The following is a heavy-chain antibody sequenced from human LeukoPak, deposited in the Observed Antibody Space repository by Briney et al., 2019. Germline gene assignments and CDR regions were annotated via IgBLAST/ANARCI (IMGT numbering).Heavy chain of an antibody. J-gene: IGHJ3*02. V-gene: IGHV3-72*01. D-gene: IGHD3-10*01. CDR3: ARSSYGSGSFDI. Sequence: QPGGSLRLSCAASGFTFSDHYMDWVRQAPGKGLEWVGRTRNKANSYTTEYAASVKGRFTISRDDSKNSLYLQMNSLKTEDTAVYYCARSSYGSGSFDIWGQGTMVTVSS. CDR1: GFTFSDHY. CDR2: TRNKANSYTT.